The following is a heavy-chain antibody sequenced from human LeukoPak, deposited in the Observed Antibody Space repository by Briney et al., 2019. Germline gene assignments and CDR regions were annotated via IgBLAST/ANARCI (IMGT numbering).Heavy chain of an antibody. CDR3: ARGLGGTMVRGKRGWFDP. V-gene: IGHV4-34*01. D-gene: IGHD3-10*01. J-gene: IGHJ5*02. CDR2: INHSGST. Sequence: GSLRLSCAASGFTFSDYFMNWIRQPPGKGLEWIGEINHSGSTNYNPSLKSRVTISVDTSKNQFSLKLSSVTAADTAVYYCARGLGGTMVRGKRGWFDPWGQGTLVTVSS. CDR1: GFTFSDYF.